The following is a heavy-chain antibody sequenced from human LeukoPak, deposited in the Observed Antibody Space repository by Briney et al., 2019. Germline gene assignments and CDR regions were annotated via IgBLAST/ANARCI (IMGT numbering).Heavy chain of an antibody. J-gene: IGHJ4*02. D-gene: IGHD6-13*01. CDR3: ARETAAAILY. V-gene: IGHV3-30-3*01. Sequence: GRSLRLSWAASGFTFSSYAMHWVRQAPGKGLEWVAVISYDGSNKYYADSVKGRFTISRDNAKNSLYLQMNSLRAEDTAVYYCARETAAAILYWGQGTLVTVSS. CDR1: GFTFSSYA. CDR2: ISYDGSNK.